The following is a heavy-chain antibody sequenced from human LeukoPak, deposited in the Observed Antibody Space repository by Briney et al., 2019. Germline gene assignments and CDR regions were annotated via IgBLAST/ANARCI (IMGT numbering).Heavy chain of an antibody. V-gene: IGHV3-53*01. D-gene: IGHD6-13*01. CDR1: GFTVSSNY. Sequence: GGSLRLSCAASGFTVSSNYMSWVRQAPGKGLEWVSVIYSGGSTYYADSVKGRFPISRDNSKNTLYLQMNSLRAEDTAVYYCAXXXQLAYDAFDIWGQGTMVTVSS. CDR2: IYSGGST. J-gene: IGHJ3*02. CDR3: AXXXQLAYDAFDI.